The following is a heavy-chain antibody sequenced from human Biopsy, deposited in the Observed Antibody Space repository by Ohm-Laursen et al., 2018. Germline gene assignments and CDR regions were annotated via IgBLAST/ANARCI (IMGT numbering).Heavy chain of an antibody. D-gene: IGHD1-26*01. CDR3: ARLTRRGNIIFFDY. CDR1: GDSVSNNF. V-gene: IGHV4-59*08. Sequence: SETLSLTCTVSGDSVSNNFWTWIRQPPGKTLEWIAYKFYRGTTTYNPSLKGRVIVSVAPPKIQISLKLTSVTASDTAIYYCARLTRRGNIIFFDYWGQGTLVAVSS. J-gene: IGHJ4*02. CDR2: KFYRGTT.